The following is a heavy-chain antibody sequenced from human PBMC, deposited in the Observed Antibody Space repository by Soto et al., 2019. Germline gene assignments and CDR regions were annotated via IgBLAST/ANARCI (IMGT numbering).Heavy chain of an antibody. CDR2: IKSNLDGGTT. J-gene: IGHJ4*02. V-gene: IGHV3-15*07. D-gene: IGHD3-16*01. CDR1: GLALTSDW. CDR3: ATARRQTNYGWSKTVEF. Sequence: QLVESGGGLVEPGGSLRHSCTASGLALTSDWLSWVRQVPGKGLEWLGLIKSNLDGGTTDYAAPLKGRIRISRDDSRNTVYLQMDRLNSEDTAFYYCATARRQTNYGWSKTVEFWGQGTLVTVSS.